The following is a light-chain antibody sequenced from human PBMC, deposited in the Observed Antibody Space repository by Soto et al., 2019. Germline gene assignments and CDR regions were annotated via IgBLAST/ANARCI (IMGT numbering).Light chain of an antibody. Sequence: DIQMTQSPSTLSASVGDRVTITCRASQSISSRLAWYQQKPGKVPKLLIYKASSLESGVPSRFSGSGSETEFTLTISSLQPDDFATYYCQQYDSYSWTFGQGTKVEI. CDR2: KAS. CDR3: QQYDSYSWT. J-gene: IGKJ1*01. V-gene: IGKV1-5*03. CDR1: QSISSR.